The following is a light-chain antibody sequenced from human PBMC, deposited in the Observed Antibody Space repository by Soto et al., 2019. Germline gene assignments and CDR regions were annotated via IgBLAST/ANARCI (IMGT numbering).Light chain of an antibody. CDR3: QQYYSSPLT. V-gene: IGKV1-39*01. CDR2: GAS. J-gene: IGKJ1*01. Sequence: DIHMSLSPSSLSASLGDRVPITCRASQSVSNYLNWYQQKPGKAPRLLIYGASGLQSGVPVRFSGSGSGTDFTLTIRGLQSEDFAAYYCQQYYSSPLTFGQGTKVDIK. CDR1: QSVSNY.